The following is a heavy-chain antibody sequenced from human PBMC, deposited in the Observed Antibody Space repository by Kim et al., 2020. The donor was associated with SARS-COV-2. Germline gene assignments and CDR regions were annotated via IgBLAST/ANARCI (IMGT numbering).Heavy chain of an antibody. J-gene: IGHJ6*02. D-gene: IGHD2-2*01. CDR1: GGSISSYY. V-gene: IGHV4-4*07. Sequence: SETLSLTCTVSGGSISSYYWSWIRQPAGKGLEWIGRIYTSGSTNYNPSLKSRVTMSVDTSKNQFSLKLSSVTAADTAVYYCARGSRCSSTSCYYYYVMDVWGQGTTVTVSS. CDR3: ARGSRCSSTSCYYYYVMDV. CDR2: IYTSGST.